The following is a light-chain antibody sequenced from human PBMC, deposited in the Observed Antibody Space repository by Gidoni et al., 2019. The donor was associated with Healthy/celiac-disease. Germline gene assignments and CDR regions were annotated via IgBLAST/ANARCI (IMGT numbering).Light chain of an antibody. Sequence: EIVLTQSPATLSLSPGERATHSCSTRQSNSSYLACYQQKPGQAPRLLIYDASNGATGIPARFSGSGSGTDFTLTISSLEPEDLAVYYCQQRSNWWTFGQGTKVEIK. J-gene: IGKJ1*01. CDR2: DAS. CDR1: QSNSSY. V-gene: IGKV3-11*01. CDR3: QQRSNWWT.